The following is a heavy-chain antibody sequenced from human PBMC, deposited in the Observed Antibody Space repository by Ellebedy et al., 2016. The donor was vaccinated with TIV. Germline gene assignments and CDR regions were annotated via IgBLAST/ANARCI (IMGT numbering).Heavy chain of an antibody. D-gene: IGHD3-10*01. V-gene: IGHV3-7*03. J-gene: IGHJ6*02. Sequence: GESLKISCAASGFTLRSYWMSWVRQAPGKGLEWVANIKEDGNEKYYVDSVKGRFTISRDNAKNSLYLQMNSLRAEDTAVYYCARGGGYHNMDPWGQGTTVTVSS. CDR3: ARGGGYHNMDP. CDR2: IKEDGNEK. CDR1: GFTLRSYW.